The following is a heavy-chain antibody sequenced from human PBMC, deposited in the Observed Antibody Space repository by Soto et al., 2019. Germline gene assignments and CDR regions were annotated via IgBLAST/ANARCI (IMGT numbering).Heavy chain of an antibody. CDR1: GYPFSNYW. Sequence: PGESLKISCRASGYPFSNYWIGWVRQMPGQGLEWMGIIYPGDSDTKYSPSFQGQVTITADTSISTAFLQWTSLKAADSAMYYCARDSRSKSPTTIFGVVTTYYYYYGMDVWGQGTTVTVSS. D-gene: IGHD3-3*01. CDR3: ARDSRSKSPTTIFGVVTTYYYYYGMDV. V-gene: IGHV5-51*01. J-gene: IGHJ6*02. CDR2: IYPGDSDT.